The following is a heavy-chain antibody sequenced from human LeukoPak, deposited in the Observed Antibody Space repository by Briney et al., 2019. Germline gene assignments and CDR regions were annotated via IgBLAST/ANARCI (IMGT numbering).Heavy chain of an antibody. CDR2: IYSGGNT. CDR3: ASSLVSWFDP. V-gene: IGHV3-53*01. J-gene: IGHJ5*02. Sequence: GGSLSLSCAASGFTVSSNYMSWVRQAPGKGLEWVSLIYSGGNTYYADSVKGRFTISRDNSKNTLYLQMNSLRVEDTAVYYCASSLVSWFDPWGQGTLVTVSS. CDR1: GFTVSSNY. D-gene: IGHD6-6*01.